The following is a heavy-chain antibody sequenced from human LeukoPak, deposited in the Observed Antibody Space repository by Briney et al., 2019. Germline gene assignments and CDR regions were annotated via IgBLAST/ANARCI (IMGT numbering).Heavy chain of an antibody. CDR2: IYYSGST. D-gene: IGHD6-19*01. CDR1: GGSISSSSYY. Sequence: SETLSLTCTVSGGSISSSSYYWGWIRQPPGKGLEWIGSIYYSGSTYYNPSLKSRVTISVDTSKNQFSLKLSSVTAADTAVYYCAREGSAVAGGDYYYYMDVWGKGTTVTISS. V-gene: IGHV4-39*07. CDR3: AREGSAVAGGDYYYYMDV. J-gene: IGHJ6*03.